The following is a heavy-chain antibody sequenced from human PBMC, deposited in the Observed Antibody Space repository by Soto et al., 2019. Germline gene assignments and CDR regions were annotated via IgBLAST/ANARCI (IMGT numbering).Heavy chain of an antibody. CDR3: ARDDYGGNTHFLDY. CDR2: TATDGSDQ. V-gene: IGHV3-30*03. CDR1: GFTFRTYG. D-gene: IGHD4-17*01. J-gene: IGHJ4*02. Sequence: QVQLVESGGGVVQPGRSLRLSCEGSGFTFRTYGIHWVRQAPGKGLEWVAVTATDGSDQRYADSVKGRFTISRDNSKNTLYLQMNNLRIEDTAVYYCARDDYGGNTHFLDYWGQGALVILSS.